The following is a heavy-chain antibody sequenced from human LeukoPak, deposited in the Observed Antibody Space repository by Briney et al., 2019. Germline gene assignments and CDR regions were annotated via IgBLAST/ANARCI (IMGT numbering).Heavy chain of an antibody. Sequence: PGRSLRLSYAASGFTFSSYGMHWVRQAPGKGLEWVAVIWYDGSNKYYADSVKGRFTVSRDNSKNTLYLQMNSLRAEDTAVYYCAKDVYCSSTTCYGLDYYYGMDVWGKGTTVTVSS. CDR2: IWYDGSNK. CDR1: GFTFSSYG. V-gene: IGHV3-33*06. D-gene: IGHD2-2*01. J-gene: IGHJ6*04. CDR3: AKDVYCSSTTCYGLDYYYGMDV.